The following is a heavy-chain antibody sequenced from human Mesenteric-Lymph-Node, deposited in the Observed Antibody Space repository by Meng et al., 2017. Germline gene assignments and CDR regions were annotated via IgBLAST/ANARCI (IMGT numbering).Heavy chain of an antibody. CDR1: GGSINSDDYY. Sequence: QVQLQESGPGLVKPSQTLSLTCTVSGGSINSDDYYWTWIRQSPGRGLEWIGLTYSSGKTFSTPSLRSRVTISIDTPSSQFFLMLASVTAADTAVYYCARGDTIIRGVIGYWGQGSLVTVSS. CDR2: TYSSGKT. D-gene: IGHD3-10*01. CDR3: ARGDTIIRGVIGY. J-gene: IGHJ4*02. V-gene: IGHV4-30-4*01.